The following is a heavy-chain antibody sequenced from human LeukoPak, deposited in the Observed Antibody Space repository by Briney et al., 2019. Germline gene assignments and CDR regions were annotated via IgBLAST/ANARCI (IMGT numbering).Heavy chain of an antibody. CDR1: GGSISSSSYY. J-gene: IGHJ4*02. CDR3: ARTNDFWTGYYEK. CDR2: IYYSGST. Sequence: PSETLSLTCTVSGGSISSSSYYWGWIRQPPGKGLEWIGSIYYSGSTYYNPSLKSRVTISVDTSKNQFSLRLSSVTAADTAVYYCARTNDFWTGYYEKWGQGTLVTVSS. V-gene: IGHV4-39*01. D-gene: IGHD3/OR15-3a*01.